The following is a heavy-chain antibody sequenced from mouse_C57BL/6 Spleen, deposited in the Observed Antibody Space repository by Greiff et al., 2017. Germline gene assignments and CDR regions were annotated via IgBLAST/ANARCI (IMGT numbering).Heavy chain of an antibody. CDR3: ARGLYDYDWFAY. CDR1: GYTFTSYW. D-gene: IGHD2-4*01. J-gene: IGHJ3*01. Sequence: QVQLQQPGAELVKPGASVKLSCKASGYTFTSYWMHWVKQRPGQGLEWIGMIHPNSGSTNYKEKFKSKATLTVDKSSSTAYMQLSSLTSEDSAVYYCARGLYDYDWFAYWGQGTLVTVSA. CDR2: IHPNSGST. V-gene: IGHV1-64*01.